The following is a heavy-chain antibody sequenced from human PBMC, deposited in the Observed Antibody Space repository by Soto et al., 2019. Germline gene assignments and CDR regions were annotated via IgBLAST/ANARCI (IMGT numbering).Heavy chain of an antibody. CDR3: AKEGSSAWPPYGYHYGMDV. D-gene: IGHD6-25*01. CDR1: GFTFSSYG. Sequence: QVQLVESGGGVVQSGRSLRLSCAASGFTFSSYGMHWVRQAPGKGLEWVAVISHDGRTKYYADSVTGRFTISRYNSKNTLYLKMNSLGVEDTALYYCAKEGSSAWPPYGYHYGMDVGGQGTTVTVSS. CDR2: ISHDGRTK. J-gene: IGHJ6*02. V-gene: IGHV3-30*18.